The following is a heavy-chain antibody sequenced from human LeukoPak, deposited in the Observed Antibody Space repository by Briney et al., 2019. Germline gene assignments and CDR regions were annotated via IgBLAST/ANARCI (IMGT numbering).Heavy chain of an antibody. Sequence: PGGSLRLSCAASGFNFDEYGMSWVRPAPGKGLEWVARISYDGSTKYSTDSVKGRFTISRDNSKNTLYLQMNSLRPEDTAVYYCAGHFGAWHYFDYWGQGTLVTVSS. CDR3: AGHFGAWHYFDY. CDR2: ISYDGSTK. CDR1: GFNFDEYG. D-gene: IGHD3-3*01. J-gene: IGHJ4*02. V-gene: IGHV3-30*03.